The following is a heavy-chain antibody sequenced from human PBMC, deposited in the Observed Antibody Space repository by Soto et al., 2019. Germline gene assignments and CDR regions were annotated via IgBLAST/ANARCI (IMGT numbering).Heavy chain of an antibody. Sequence: QVQLQESGPGLVKPSDTLSLTCAVSGYSISSSNWWGWIRQPPGKGLEWIGYIHYSGTTYYNPSRKSRVTMSVATSKNQFSLKLTSVTAVDTAVYYCARREIQGPIDYWGQGTLVTVSS. CDR2: IHYSGTT. CDR1: GYSISSSNW. V-gene: IGHV4-28*01. CDR3: ARREIQGPIDY. D-gene: IGHD1-26*01. J-gene: IGHJ4*02.